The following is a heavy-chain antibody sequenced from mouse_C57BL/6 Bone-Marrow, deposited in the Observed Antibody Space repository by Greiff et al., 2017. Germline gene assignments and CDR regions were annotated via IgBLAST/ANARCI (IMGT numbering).Heavy chain of an antibody. CDR2: INPSNGGT. CDR3: AREENITGY. Sequence: QVHVKQPGAELVMPGASVKLSCKASGYTFTSYCMHWVKQRPGQGLEWIGNINPSNGGTNYNEKFKSKATLTVDKSSSTAYMQLSSLTSEDSAVYYCAREENITGYWGQGTTLTVSS. CDR1: GYTFTSYC. V-gene: IGHV1-53*01. J-gene: IGHJ2*01. D-gene: IGHD1-1*01.